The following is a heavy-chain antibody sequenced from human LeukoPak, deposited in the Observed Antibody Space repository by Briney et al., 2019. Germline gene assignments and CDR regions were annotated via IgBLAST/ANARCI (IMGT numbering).Heavy chain of an antibody. J-gene: IGHJ4*02. D-gene: IGHD2-15*01. CDR2: ISGSGGST. Sequence: GGSLRLSCAASGFTFSSYAMSWVRQAPGKGLEWVSAISGSGGSTYYADSVKGRFTISRDNSKNTLYLQMNSLRAEDAAVYYCAKVRRAAGQAYFDYWGQGTLVTVSS. CDR3: AKVRRAAGQAYFDY. CDR1: GFTFSSYA. V-gene: IGHV3-23*01.